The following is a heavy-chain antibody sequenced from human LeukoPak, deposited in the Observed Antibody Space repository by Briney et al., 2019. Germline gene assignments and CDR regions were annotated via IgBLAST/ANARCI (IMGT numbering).Heavy chain of an antibody. CDR2: ISYDGSNK. CDR1: GFTFSSYA. D-gene: IGHD1-26*01. V-gene: IGHV3-30-3*01. J-gene: IGHJ3*02. CDR3: ARDPYSGSYSDAFDI. Sequence: GGSLRLSCAASGFTFSSYAMHWVRQAPGKGLEWVAVISYDGSNKYYADSVKGRFTISRDNSKDTLYLQMNSLRAEDTAVYYCARDPYSGSYSDAFDIWGQGTMVTVSS.